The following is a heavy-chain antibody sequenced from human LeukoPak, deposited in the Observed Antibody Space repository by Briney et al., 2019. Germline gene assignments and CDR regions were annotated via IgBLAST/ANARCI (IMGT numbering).Heavy chain of an antibody. CDR2: IWYDGSNK. CDR3: ARVHGSSWHHYFDY. CDR1: GFTFSSYD. Sequence: GGSLRLSCAASGFTFSSYDMHWVRQAPGKGVEWVAVIWYDGSNKYYADSVKGRFTISRDNSKNTLYLQMNSLRAEDTAVYYCARVHGSSWHHYFDYWGQGTLVTVSS. J-gene: IGHJ4*02. V-gene: IGHV3-33*01. D-gene: IGHD6-13*01.